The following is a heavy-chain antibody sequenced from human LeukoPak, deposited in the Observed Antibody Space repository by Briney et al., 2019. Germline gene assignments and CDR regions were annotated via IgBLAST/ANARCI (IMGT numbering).Heavy chain of an antibody. CDR1: GFTFSSYS. CDR3: ARDLRVGYFDY. Sequence: GGSLRLSCAASGFTFSSYSMNRVRQAPGKGLVWVSRINSDGSSTSYADSVKGRFTISRDNAKNTLYLQMNSLRAEDTAVYYCARDLRVGYFDYWGQRTLVTVSS. V-gene: IGHV3-74*01. J-gene: IGHJ4*02. CDR2: INSDGSST.